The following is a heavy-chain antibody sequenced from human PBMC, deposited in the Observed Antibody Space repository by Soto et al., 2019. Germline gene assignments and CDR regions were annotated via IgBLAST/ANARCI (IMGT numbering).Heavy chain of an antibody. D-gene: IGHD6-19*01. CDR3: AREYSSGWDSDDDAFDI. V-gene: IGHV1-46*03. J-gene: IGHJ3*02. CDR1: GYTFTSYY. Sequence: GAVKVSCNSSGYTFTSYYMHCVRHATGQGLEWMGIINPSGGSTSYAQKFQGRVTMTRDTSTSTVYMELSSLRSEDTAVYYCAREYSSGWDSDDDAFDIWGQGTMVTVSS. CDR2: INPSGGST.